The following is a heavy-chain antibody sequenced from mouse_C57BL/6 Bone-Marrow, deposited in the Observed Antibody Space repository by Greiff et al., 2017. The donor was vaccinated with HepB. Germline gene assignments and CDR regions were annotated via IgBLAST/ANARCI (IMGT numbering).Heavy chain of an antibody. CDR1: GYTFTSYW. CDR3: ARGLTTVVARFAY. Sequence: QVQLQQPGAELVKPGASVKLSCKASGYTFTSYWMHWVKQRPGQGLEWIGMIHPNSGSTNYNEKFKSKATLTVDKSSSTAYMQLSSLTSEDSAVYYCARGLTTVVARFAYWGQGTLVTVSA. CDR2: IHPNSGST. J-gene: IGHJ3*01. D-gene: IGHD1-1*01. V-gene: IGHV1-64*01.